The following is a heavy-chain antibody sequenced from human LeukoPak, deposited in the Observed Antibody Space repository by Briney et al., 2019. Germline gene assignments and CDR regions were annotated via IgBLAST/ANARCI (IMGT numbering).Heavy chain of an antibody. Sequence: GASLQISCKGSGYSFTSYWIGWVRQLPGKGLEWMGIIYPGDSDTRYSPSFQGQVTISADKSISTAYLQWSSLKASDTAMYYCARQGRGQWLPLDYWGQGTLVTVSS. CDR2: IYPGDSDT. CDR1: GYSFTSYW. D-gene: IGHD6-19*01. CDR3: ARQGRGQWLPLDY. J-gene: IGHJ4*02. V-gene: IGHV5-51*01.